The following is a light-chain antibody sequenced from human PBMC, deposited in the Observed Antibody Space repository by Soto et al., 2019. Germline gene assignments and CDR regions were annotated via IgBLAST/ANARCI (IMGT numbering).Light chain of an antibody. CDR1: QGISSY. V-gene: IGKV1-8*01. J-gene: IGKJ1*01. CDR2: AAS. CDR3: QQYYSYRHT. Sequence: AIRMTQSPSSFSASTGDRVTITCRASQGISSYLAWYQQKPGKAPKLLIYAASTLQSGVPSRFSGSGSGTDFTLTISWLQSEDFATYYCQQYYSYRHTFGKGTKVEVK.